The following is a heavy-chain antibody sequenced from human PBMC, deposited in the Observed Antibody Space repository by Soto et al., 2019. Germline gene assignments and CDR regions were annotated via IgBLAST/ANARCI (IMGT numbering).Heavy chain of an antibody. J-gene: IGHJ6*02. CDR3: ARVTELWALYYYGMDV. V-gene: IGHV3-74*01. CDR2: INSDGSST. Sequence: GGSLRLSCAASGFTFSSYWMHWVRQAPGKGLVWVSRINSDGSSTSYADSVKGRFTISRDNAKNTLYLQMNSLRAEDTAAYYWARVTELWALYYYGMDVWGQGTTVTVSS. CDR1: GFTFSSYW. D-gene: IGHD5-18*01.